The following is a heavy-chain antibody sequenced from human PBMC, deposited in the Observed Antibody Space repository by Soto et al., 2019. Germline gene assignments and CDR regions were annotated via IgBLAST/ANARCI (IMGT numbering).Heavy chain of an antibody. V-gene: IGHV4-30-4*01. CDR1: GGSINSGDYY. J-gene: IGHJ5*02. D-gene: IGHD4-17*01. Sequence: QVQLQESGPGLVKPSQTLSLTCTVSGGSINSGDYYWSCIRQPPGKGLEWIGYIYYSGSTYYNPSLKSRVSISADTSKNQFSLKLSSVTAADTAVYYCARAKGLVTVTTSWFDPWGQGTLVTVSS. CDR3: ARAKGLVTVTTSWFDP. CDR2: IYYSGST.